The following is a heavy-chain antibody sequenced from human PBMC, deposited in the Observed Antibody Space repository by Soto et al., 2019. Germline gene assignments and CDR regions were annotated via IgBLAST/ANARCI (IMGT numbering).Heavy chain of an antibody. CDR1: GYSFTSYW. Sequence: PGESLTISCKGSGYSFTSYWIGWVRQMPGKSLEWMGIIYPGDSDTRYSPSFQGQVTISADKSISTAYLQWSSLKASDTAMYYCARHIKDTMVRGVIISHYYYYMDVWGKGTTVTVSS. D-gene: IGHD3-10*01. CDR3: ARHIKDTMVRGVIISHYYYYMDV. J-gene: IGHJ6*03. CDR2: IYPGDSDT. V-gene: IGHV5-51*01.